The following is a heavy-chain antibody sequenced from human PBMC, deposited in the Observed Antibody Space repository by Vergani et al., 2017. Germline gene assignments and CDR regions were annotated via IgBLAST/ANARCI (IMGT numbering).Heavy chain of an antibody. V-gene: IGHV1-69*02. J-gene: IGHJ3*02. CDR2: IIPILGIA. CDR1: GGTFSSYT. CDR3: ARIIVGATYDAFDI. Sequence: QVQLVQSGAEVKKPGSSVKVSCKASGGTFSSYTISWVRQAPGQGLEWMGRIIPILGIANYAQKFQGRVTITADKSTSTAYMELSSLRAEDTAVYYCARIIVGATYDAFDIWGQGTMVTVSS. D-gene: IGHD1-26*01.